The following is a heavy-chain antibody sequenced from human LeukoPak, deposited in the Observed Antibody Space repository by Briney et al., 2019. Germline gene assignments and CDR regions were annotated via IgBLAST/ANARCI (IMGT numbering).Heavy chain of an antibody. V-gene: IGHV3-53*05. CDR3: ASSSPLFYSSNVLLF. J-gene: IGHJ4*02. CDR2: IYSGGST. D-gene: IGHD6-13*01. CDR1: GFTVSSNY. Sequence: HPGGSLRLSCAASGFTVSSNYMSWVRQAPGKGLEWVSVIYSGGSTYYADSVKGRFTISRDNSKNTLYLQMNSLRAEDTAVYYCASSSPLFYSSNVLLFWGQGTLVTVSS.